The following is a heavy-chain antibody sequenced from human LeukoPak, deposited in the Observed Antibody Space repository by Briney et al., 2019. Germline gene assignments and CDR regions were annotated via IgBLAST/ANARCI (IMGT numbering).Heavy chain of an antibody. J-gene: IGHJ4*02. CDR2: IKQDGSEK. D-gene: IGHD6-6*01. CDR1: GFTFSSYW. CDR3: ARMGSSSSAY. V-gene: IGHV3-7*01. Sequence: GGSLRLSCAASGFTFSSYWMSWVRQAPGKGLEWVANIKQDGSEKNYVDSVKGRFTISRDNAKKSLYLQMNSRRAEDSAVYYCARMGSSSSAYWGQGTLVTVSS.